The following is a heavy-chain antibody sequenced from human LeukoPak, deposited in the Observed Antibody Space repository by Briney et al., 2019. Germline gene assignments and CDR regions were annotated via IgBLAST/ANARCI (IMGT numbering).Heavy chain of an antibody. Sequence: SETLSLTCTVSGGSISSYYWSWIRQPPGKGLEWIGYIYYSGSTNYNPSLKSRVTISVKTSKNQFSLKLSSVTAADTAVYYCARVHYDILTGYRQIDYWGQGTLVTVSS. J-gene: IGHJ4*02. CDR1: GGSISSYY. V-gene: IGHV4-59*12. CDR2: IYYSGST. D-gene: IGHD3-9*01. CDR3: ARVHYDILTGYRQIDY.